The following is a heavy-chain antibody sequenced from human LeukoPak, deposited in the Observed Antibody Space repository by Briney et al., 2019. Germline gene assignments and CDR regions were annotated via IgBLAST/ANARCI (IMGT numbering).Heavy chain of an antibody. J-gene: IGHJ6*03. D-gene: IGHD4-17*01. V-gene: IGHV1-2*02. Sequence: ASVKVSCKASGYTFTGYYMHWVRQAPGQGLEWMGWINPNSGGTNYAQKFQGRVTMTRDTSISTAYMELSRLRSDDTAVYYCARELRGYGQGYYYYYYMDVWGKGTTVTVSS. CDR3: ARELRGYGQGYYYYYYMDV. CDR2: INPNSGGT. CDR1: GYTFTGYY.